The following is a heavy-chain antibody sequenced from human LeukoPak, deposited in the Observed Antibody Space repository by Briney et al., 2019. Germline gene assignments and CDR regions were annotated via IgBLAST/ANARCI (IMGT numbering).Heavy chain of an antibody. CDR3: TRRYGGHSGWAGYHDS. D-gene: IGHD6-19*01. CDR2: IRSDGSST. V-gene: IGHV3-64*01. J-gene: IGHJ4*02. CDR1: GSSFSAYI. Sequence: PGGSLRLSCVASGSSFSAYIMHWVRQAPGKGLEYVSAIRSDGSSTFYPNSVKGRFTISRDNSKSTLYLQMGSLRAEDTAVYYCTRRYGGHSGWAGYHDSWGQGTLVTASS.